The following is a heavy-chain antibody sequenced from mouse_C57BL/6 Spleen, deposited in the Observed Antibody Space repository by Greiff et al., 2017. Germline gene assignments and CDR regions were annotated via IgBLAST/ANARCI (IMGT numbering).Heavy chain of an antibody. CDR3: AIYDFDY. V-gene: IGHV1-69*01. Sequence: QVQLQQPGAELVMPGASVKLSCKASGYTFTSYWMHWVKQRPGQGLEWIGEIDPSDSYTNYNQKCKGKSTLTVDKSSSTAYMQLSSLTSEDSAVYYCAIYDFDYWGQGTTLTVSS. J-gene: IGHJ2*01. CDR2: IDPSDSYT. D-gene: IGHD2-3*01. CDR1: GYTFTSYW.